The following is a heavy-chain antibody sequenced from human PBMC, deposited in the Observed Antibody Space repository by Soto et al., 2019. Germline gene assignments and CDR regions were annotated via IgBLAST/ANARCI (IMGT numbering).Heavy chain of an antibody. CDR1: GYSFTSYW. J-gene: IGHJ4*02. CDR2: IDPSDSYT. CDR3: ARLAMWSRYSSGGFDY. D-gene: IGHD6-19*01. Sequence: EVQLVQSGAEVKKPGESLRISCKGSGYSFTSYWISWVRQMPGKVLEWMGRIDPSDSYTNYSPSFQGHVTISADKSISTAYLQWSSRKASDTAMYYCARLAMWSRYSSGGFDYWGQGTLVTVSS. V-gene: IGHV5-10-1*01.